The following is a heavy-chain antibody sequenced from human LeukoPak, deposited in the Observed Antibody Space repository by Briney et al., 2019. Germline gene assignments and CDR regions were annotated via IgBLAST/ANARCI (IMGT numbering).Heavy chain of an antibody. V-gene: IGHV3-74*01. J-gene: IGHJ4*02. Sequence: GGSLRLSCATSAFTFSSYWMHWVRQAPGKGLVWVSRINSDGSSRSYADYVKDRFTISRDDAKNTLYLQMSSLSVDDTAIYYCTRGSPGYSSSWLDFWGQGILVTVSS. CDR2: INSDGSSR. D-gene: IGHD6-13*01. CDR3: TRGSPGYSSSWLDF. CDR1: AFTFSSYW.